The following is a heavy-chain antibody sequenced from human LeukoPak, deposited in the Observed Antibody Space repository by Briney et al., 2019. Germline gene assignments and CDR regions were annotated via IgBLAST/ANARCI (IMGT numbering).Heavy chain of an antibody. CDR1: GFTFSSYA. D-gene: IGHD1-1*01. CDR2: ISGSGGST. V-gene: IGHV3-23*01. CDR3: AKAKEHSNGRFDY. J-gene: IGHJ4*02. Sequence: PGGSLRLSCAASGFTFSSYAMNWVRQAPGKGLEWVSAISGSGGSTYYADSVKGRFTISRDNSKKTLYLQMNSLRAEDTAVYYCAKAKEHSNGRFDYWGQGTLVTVSS.